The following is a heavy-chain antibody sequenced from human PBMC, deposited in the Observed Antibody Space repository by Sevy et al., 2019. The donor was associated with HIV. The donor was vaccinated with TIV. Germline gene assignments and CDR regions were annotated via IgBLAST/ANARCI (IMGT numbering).Heavy chain of an antibody. D-gene: IGHD2-15*01. CDR3: ARAYCSGGRCYSLAY. J-gene: IGHJ4*02. CDR1: GYTFTTYR. V-gene: IGHV1-18*01. Sequence: ASLKVSCKISGYTFTTYRITWVRQAPGQGLEWMGWISPHNGDTDYAQKLQDRITMITDTSTTTVYMELTSLRSDDTAVYYCARAYCSGGRCYSLAYWGQGTLVTVPS. CDR2: ISPHNGDT.